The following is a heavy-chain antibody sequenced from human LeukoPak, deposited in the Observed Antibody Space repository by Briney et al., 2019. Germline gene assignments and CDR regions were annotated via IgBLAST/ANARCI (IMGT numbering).Heavy chain of an antibody. V-gene: IGHV3-30-3*01. D-gene: IGHD3-10*01. CDR2: ISYDGSNK. Sequence: GGSLRLSCAASGFTFSDYYMSWIRQAPGKGLEWVAVISYDGSNKYYADSVKGRFTISRDNSKNTLYLQMNSLRAEDTAVYYCATSMVRGVIMDFDYWGQGTLVTVSS. CDR3: ATSMVRGVIMDFDY. CDR1: GFTFSDYY. J-gene: IGHJ4*02.